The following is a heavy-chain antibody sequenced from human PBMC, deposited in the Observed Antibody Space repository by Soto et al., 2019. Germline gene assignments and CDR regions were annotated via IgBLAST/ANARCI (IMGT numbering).Heavy chain of an antibody. V-gene: IGHV3-48*03. CDR2: ISSSGSTI. D-gene: IGHD5-12*01. CDR1: GFTFSSYE. Sequence: GGSLRLSCAASGFTFSSYEMNWVRQAPGKGLEWVSYISSSGSTIYYADSVKGRFTISRDNAKNSLYLPTNSPSAEDTAVYYCARSRRRDGYHPLDYWGQGTLVTVSS. CDR3: ARSRRRDGYHPLDY. J-gene: IGHJ4*02.